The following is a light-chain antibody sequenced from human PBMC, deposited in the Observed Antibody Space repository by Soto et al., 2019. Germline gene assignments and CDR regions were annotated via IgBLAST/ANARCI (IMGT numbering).Light chain of an antibody. Sequence: EIVLTQSPATLSSSPGERATLSCRASQSVSSYLAWYQQKPGQAPRLFIDDASNKDTGIPARFSGSASGTDFTLTISHLEPEDFAVYYCQHRSNWPRKWTCGQGTKVEIK. J-gene: IGKJ1*01. CDR3: QHRSNWPRKWT. CDR1: QSVSSY. V-gene: IGKV3-11*01. CDR2: DAS.